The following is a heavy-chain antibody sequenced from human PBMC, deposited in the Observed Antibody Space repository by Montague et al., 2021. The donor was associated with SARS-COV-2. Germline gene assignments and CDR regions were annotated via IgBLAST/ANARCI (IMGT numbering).Heavy chain of an antibody. Sequence: SETLSLTCAVYGGSFSNKYWTWIRQPPGKGLEWIGEINHSGSTNYNPSLKSRVAISVDTSKNQFSLKLSSVTAADTAVYYCARENILTGWGGMDVWGQGTTVTVSS. CDR1: GGSFSNKY. J-gene: IGHJ6*02. CDR2: INHSGST. CDR3: ARENILTGWGGMDV. V-gene: IGHV4-34*01. D-gene: IGHD3-9*01.